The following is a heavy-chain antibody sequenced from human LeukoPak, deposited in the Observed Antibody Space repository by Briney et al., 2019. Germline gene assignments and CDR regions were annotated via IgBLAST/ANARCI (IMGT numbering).Heavy chain of an antibody. J-gene: IGHJ5*02. D-gene: IGHD6-6*01. Sequence: SETLSLTCTVSGGSISSSSYYWGWIRQPPGQGLEWIGSICYSGSTYYNPSLKSRVTISVDTSKNQFSLKLSSVTAADTAVYYCATQLYSSSWGYWFDPWGQGTLVTVSS. CDR2: ICYSGST. CDR1: GGSISSSSYY. V-gene: IGHV4-39*01. CDR3: ATQLYSSSWGYWFDP.